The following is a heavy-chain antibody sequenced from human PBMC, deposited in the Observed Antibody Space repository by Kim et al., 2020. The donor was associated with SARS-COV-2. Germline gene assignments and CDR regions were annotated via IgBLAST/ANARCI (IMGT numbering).Heavy chain of an antibody. J-gene: IGHJ5*02. V-gene: IGHV1-18*01. CDR2: ISAYNGNT. D-gene: IGHD6-19*01. CDR1: GYTFTSYG. CDR3: ARDDRHGRSSGWYPDWFDP. Sequence: ASVKVSCKASGYTFTSYGISWVRQAPGQGLEWMGWISAYNGNTNYAQKLQDRVTMTTDTSTSTAYMELRSLRSDDTAVYYCARDDRHGRSSGWYPDWFDPWGQGTLVTVSS.